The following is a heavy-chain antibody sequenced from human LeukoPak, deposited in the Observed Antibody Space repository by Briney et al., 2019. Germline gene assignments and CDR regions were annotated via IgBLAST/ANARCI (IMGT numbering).Heavy chain of an antibody. D-gene: IGHD5-18*01. J-gene: IGHJ6*04. CDR3: ARDFYGGGYSYGSYYYYGMDV. CDR1: GFTFSSYG. V-gene: IGHV3-33*01. CDR2: IWYDGGNK. Sequence: GGSLRLSCAASGFTFSSYGMHWVRQAPGKGLEWVAVIWYDGGNKYYADSVKGRFTISRDNSKNTLYLQMNSLRAEDTAVYYCARDFYGGGYSYGSYYYYGMDVWGKGTTVTVSS.